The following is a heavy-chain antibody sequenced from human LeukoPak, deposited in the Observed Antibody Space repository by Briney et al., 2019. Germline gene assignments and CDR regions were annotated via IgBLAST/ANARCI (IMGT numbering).Heavy chain of an antibody. V-gene: IGHV1-18*01. CDR1: GYTFTSYG. J-gene: IGHJ6*03. Sequence: ASVKVSCKASGYTFTSYGISWVRQAPGQGLEWMGWISAYNGNTNYAQKLQGRVTMTTDTSTSTAYMELRSLRSDDTAVCYCARALQVAAIGRSPVHYMDVWGKGTTVTVSS. D-gene: IGHD6-19*01. CDR2: ISAYNGNT. CDR3: ARALQVAAIGRSPVHYMDV.